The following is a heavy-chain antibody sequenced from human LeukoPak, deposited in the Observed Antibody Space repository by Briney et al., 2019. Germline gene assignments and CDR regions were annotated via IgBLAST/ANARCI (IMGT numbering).Heavy chain of an antibody. D-gene: IGHD3-10*01. CDR2: INHSGST. Sequence: SETLSLTCAVYGGSFSGDYWSWIRQPPGKGLEWIGEINHSGSTNYNPSLKSRVTISVDTSKNQFSLKLSSVTAADTAVYYCARGRTMVRGVIIPYYFDYWGQGTLVTVSS. V-gene: IGHV4-34*01. J-gene: IGHJ4*02. CDR1: GGSFSGDY. CDR3: ARGRTMVRGVIIPYYFDY.